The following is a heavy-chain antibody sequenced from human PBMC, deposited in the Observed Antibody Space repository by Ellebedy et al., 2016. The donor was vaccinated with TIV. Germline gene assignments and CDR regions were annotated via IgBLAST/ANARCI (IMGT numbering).Heavy chain of an antibody. J-gene: IGHJ1*01. Sequence: PGGSLRLSCEASVFTFRSYAITWVRPAPGKGLEWVSSIIGGVCRTYSADSVKGRFTISRDNSKNTLFLQMTSLSAEDTDIYYCAKPYDILISPFHHWGQGTLVTVSS. CDR2: IIGGVCRT. CDR3: AKPYDILISPFHH. V-gene: IGHV3-23*01. CDR1: VFTFRSYA. D-gene: IGHD3-9*01.